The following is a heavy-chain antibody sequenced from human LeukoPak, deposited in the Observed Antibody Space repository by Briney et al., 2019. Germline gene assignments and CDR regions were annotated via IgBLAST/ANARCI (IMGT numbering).Heavy chain of an antibody. CDR1: GFTFSSYA. CDR2: ISGSGGSI. J-gene: IGHJ4*02. Sequence: GGSLRLSCAASGFTFSSYAMSWVRQAPGKGLEWVSSISGSGGSIYYADSLKGRFTISRDNAKNSLFLQMSSLRAEDTAVYYCARGHQELIYWGQGTLVTVSS. CDR3: ARGHQELIY. V-gene: IGHV3-21*01. D-gene: IGHD3-10*01.